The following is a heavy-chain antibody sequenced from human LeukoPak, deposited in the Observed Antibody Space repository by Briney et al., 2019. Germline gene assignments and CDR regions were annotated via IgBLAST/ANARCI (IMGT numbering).Heavy chain of an antibody. V-gene: IGHV1-2*02. CDR3: AGYDSSGYYYPPPFDY. Sequence: VASVKVSCKASGYTFTGYYMHWVRQAPGQGLEWMGWINPNSGGTNYAQKFQGRVTMTRDTSISTAYMELSRLRSDDTAVYYCAGYDSSGYYYPPPFDYWGQGTLVTVSS. J-gene: IGHJ4*02. CDR2: INPNSGGT. CDR1: GYTFTGYY. D-gene: IGHD3-22*01.